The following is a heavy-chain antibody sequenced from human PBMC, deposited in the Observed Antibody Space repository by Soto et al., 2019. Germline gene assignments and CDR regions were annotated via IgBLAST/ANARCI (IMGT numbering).Heavy chain of an antibody. CDR1: SGSVSGGTYY. D-gene: IGHD2-2*02. Sequence: SETLSLTCTVSSGSVSGGTYYWSWIRQPPGKGLEWIGYVYYTGTTNYNPSLKSRVSILIDTTKKQFSLKLTSVTATDTAVYFCTRDNCSTTSCYSEYWGQGTPVTVSS. CDR2: VYYTGTT. V-gene: IGHV4-61*01. J-gene: IGHJ4*02. CDR3: TRDNCSTTSCYSEY.